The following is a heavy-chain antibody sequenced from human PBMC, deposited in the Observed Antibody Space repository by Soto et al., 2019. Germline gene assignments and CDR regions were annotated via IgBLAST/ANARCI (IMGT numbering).Heavy chain of an antibody. Sequence: SETLSLTCTVSGGSISSGGYYWSWIRQHPGKGLEWIGYIYYSGSTYYNPSLKSRVTISVDTSKNQFSLKLSSVTAADTAVYYCAGNLKGAGHYYYYGMDVWGQGTTVTVSS. CDR3: AGNLKGAGHYYYYGMDV. V-gene: IGHV4-31*03. J-gene: IGHJ6*02. CDR1: GGSISSGGYY. CDR2: IYYSGST. D-gene: IGHD6-19*01.